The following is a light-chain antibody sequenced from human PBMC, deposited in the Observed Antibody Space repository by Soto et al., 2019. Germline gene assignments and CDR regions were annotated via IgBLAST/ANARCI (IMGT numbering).Light chain of an antibody. J-gene: IGKJ1*01. CDR1: QGIRND. V-gene: IGKV1-6*01. CDR2: AAS. CDR3: QHYNTYPWT. Sequence: AIQMTQSPSSLSASVGDRVTITCRASQGIRNDLGWYQQRPGKAPKLLIYAASTLQSGVPSRFSGSGSGTEFTLTISSLQPGDFATYYCQHYNTYPWTFGQGTKVDIK.